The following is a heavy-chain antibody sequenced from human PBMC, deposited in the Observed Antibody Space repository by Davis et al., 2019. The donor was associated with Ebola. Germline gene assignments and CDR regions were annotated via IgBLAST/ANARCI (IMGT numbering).Heavy chain of an antibody. V-gene: IGHV4-34*01. CDR1: GGSFSGYY. Sequence: SETLSLTCAVYGGSFSGYYWSWIRQPPGKGLEWIGEINHSGSTNYNPSLKSRVTISVDTSKNQFSLKLSSVTAADTAVYYCARESTTVTTGWFDPWGQGTLVTVSS. D-gene: IGHD4-17*01. J-gene: IGHJ5*02. CDR2: INHSGST. CDR3: ARESTTVTTGWFDP.